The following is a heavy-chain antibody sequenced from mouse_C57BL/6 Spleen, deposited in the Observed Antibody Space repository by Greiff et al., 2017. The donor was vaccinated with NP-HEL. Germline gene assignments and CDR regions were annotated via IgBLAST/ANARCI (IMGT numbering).Heavy chain of an antibody. CDR1: GFTFSSYG. Sequence: DVQLVESGGDLVTPGGSLKLSCAASGFTFSSYGMSCVRQTPDKRLEWVAPLSSGGSYNYYLDSVKGRFSISRDNAKNTLYLQMSSLKSEDTAMYYCARLGPFYARAYWGQGTTLTVSS. J-gene: IGHJ2*01. CDR3: ARLGPFYARAY. V-gene: IGHV5-6*01. CDR2: LSSGGSYN. D-gene: IGHD1-1*01.